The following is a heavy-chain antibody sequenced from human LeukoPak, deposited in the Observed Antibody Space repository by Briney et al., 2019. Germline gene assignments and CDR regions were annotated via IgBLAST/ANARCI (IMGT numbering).Heavy chain of an antibody. Sequence: SVKVSCKASGGTFSSYAITWVPQAPRQGIEWMGRVIPILGIATYAPKFQGRVTIIADKSTITAYVEVSSLRSEDTAVYYCARDLYSGHEGNAFDMWGQGTMVTVSS. CDR2: VIPILGIA. CDR3: ARDLYSGHEGNAFDM. V-gene: IGHV1-69*04. CDR1: GGTFSSYA. J-gene: IGHJ3*02. D-gene: IGHD5-12*01.